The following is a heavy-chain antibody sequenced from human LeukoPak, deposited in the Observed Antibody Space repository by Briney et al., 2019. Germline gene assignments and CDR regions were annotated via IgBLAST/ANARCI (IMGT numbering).Heavy chain of an antibody. D-gene: IGHD3-22*01. CDR3: ARADYYDSSGYYYYYDAFDI. CDR1: GGSFSGYY. Sequence: SETLSLTCAVYGGSFSGYYWSWLRQPPGKGLEWIGEINHSGSTNYNPSLKSRVTISVDTSKNQFSLKLSSVTAADTAVYYCARADYYDSSGYYYYYDAFDIWGQGTMVTVSS. J-gene: IGHJ3*02. CDR2: INHSGST. V-gene: IGHV4-34*01.